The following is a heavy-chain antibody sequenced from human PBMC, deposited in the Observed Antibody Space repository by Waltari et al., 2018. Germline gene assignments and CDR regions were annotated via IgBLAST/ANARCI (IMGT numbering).Heavy chain of an antibody. V-gene: IGHV4-39*07. Sequence: QLQLQESGPGLVKPSETLFLTCTVSGGSISDTSYFWGWVRQPPGKGLEWIGSISRRESALYKSSLTSRATISFDNAKNQLYLKLTSLTAADTATYYCTRDANVGAPPPIGYWGQGALVTVS. J-gene: IGHJ4*02. CDR2: ISRRESA. CDR1: GGSISDTSYF. CDR3: TRDANVGAPPPIGY. D-gene: IGHD3-16*01.